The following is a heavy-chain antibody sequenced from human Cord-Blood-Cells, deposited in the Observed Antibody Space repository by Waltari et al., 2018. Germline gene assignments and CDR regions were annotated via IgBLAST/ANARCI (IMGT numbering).Heavy chain of an antibody. CDR2: INHSGST. J-gene: IGHJ4*02. V-gene: IGHV4-34*01. D-gene: IGHD6-19*01. Sequence: QVQLQQWGAGLLKPSETLSLTCAVYGGSFSGYFWSWIPQPPGKGLGWMGEINHSGSTNYNPPLKSRVTISVDTSKNQFSLKLSAVTAADTAVYYCARDIAVAGTGDWGQGTLVTVSS. CDR1: GGSFSGYF. CDR3: ARDIAVAGTGD.